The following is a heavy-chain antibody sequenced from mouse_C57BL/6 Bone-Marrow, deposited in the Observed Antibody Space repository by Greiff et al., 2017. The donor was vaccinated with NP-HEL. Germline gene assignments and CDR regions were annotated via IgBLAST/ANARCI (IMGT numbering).Heavy chain of an antibody. CDR3: ARGGRNWYFDV. J-gene: IGHJ1*03. CDR2: IWSGGST. CDR1: GFSLTSYG. Sequence: VQLQQSGPGLVQPSQSLSITCTVSGFSLTSYGVHWVRQSPGKGLEWLGVIWSGGSTDYNAAFISRLCISKDNSKSQVYFKMNGLQADDTSIYYCARGGRNWYFDVWGTGTTVTVSS. D-gene: IGHD1-1*01. V-gene: IGHV2-2*01.